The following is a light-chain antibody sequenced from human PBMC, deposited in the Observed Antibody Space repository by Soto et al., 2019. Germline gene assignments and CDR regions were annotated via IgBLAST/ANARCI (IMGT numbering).Light chain of an antibody. CDR1: QDLRDY. Sequence: DIPMPQSPSFFSASVGDGVSITCQASQDLRDYLDLCRQKPGEAPKVLISLAFTLETGVPSTFSGGGSGTDFSFTISGLPPEDVATYYCRQYDDLPRTFGGWTKVDLK. CDR2: LAF. J-gene: IGKJ4*01. CDR3: RQYDDLPRT. V-gene: IGKV1-33*01.